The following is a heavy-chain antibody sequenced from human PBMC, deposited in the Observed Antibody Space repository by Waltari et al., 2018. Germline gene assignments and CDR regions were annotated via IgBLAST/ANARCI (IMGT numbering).Heavy chain of an antibody. CDR3: ARAWYGDYVYYYYGMDV. CDR2: IIPIFGTA. Sequence: QGLEWMGGIIPIFGTANYAQKFQGRVTITADESTSTAYMELSSLRSEDTAVYYCARAWYGDYVYYYYGMDVWGQGTTVTVSS. V-gene: IGHV1-69*01. D-gene: IGHD4-17*01. J-gene: IGHJ6*02.